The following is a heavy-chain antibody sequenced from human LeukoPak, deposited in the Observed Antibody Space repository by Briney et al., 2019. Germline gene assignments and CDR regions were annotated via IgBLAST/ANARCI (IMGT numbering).Heavy chain of an antibody. V-gene: IGHV4-34*01. CDR3: ARRRVVVVAATVPSLKRYWYFDL. J-gene: IGHJ2*01. D-gene: IGHD2-15*01. CDR1: GGSFSGYY. CDR2: INHSGST. Sequence: SETLSLTCAVYGGSFSGYYWSCIRQPPGKGLEWIGEINHSGSTNYNPPLKSRVTISVDTSKNQFSLKLSSVTGADTAVYYCARRRVVVVAATVPSLKRYWYFDLWGRGTLVTVSS.